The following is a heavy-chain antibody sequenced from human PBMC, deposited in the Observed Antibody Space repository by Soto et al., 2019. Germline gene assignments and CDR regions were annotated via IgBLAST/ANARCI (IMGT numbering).Heavy chain of an antibody. J-gene: IGHJ6*02. CDR2: ISYDGNNT. V-gene: IGHV3-30*18. D-gene: IGHD1-26*01. CDR1: GFSISDYG. CDR3: AKGAGDRLSLGMDV. Sequence: QVQLVESGGGVVQPGWSLRLSCAASGFSISDYGMEWVRQAPGKGLEWVALISYDGNNTYYADSVKGRFTISRDNSKYTLFLQMTGLRAEDTAVYYCAKGAGDRLSLGMDVWGQGTTVTVSS.